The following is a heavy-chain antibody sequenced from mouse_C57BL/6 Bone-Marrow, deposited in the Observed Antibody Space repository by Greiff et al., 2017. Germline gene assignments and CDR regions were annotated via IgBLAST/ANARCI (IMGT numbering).Heavy chain of an antibody. CDR1: GFNIKDDY. CDR2: IDPENGDT. V-gene: IGHV14-4*01. J-gene: IGHJ1*03. Sequence: VQLQQSGAELVRPGASVKLSCTASGFNIKDDYMHWVKQRPEQGLEWIGRIDPENGDTEYASKFQGKATITADTSSNTAYLQLSSLTSGDTAAYYCTAGGYFDVWGTGTTVTVAS. CDR3: TAGGYFDV.